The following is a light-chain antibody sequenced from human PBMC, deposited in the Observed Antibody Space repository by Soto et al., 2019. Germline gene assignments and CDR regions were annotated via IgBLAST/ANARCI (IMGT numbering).Light chain of an antibody. CDR1: QTVSNY. CDR2: GAS. CDR3: QQRSNWPPIFT. V-gene: IGKV3-11*01. J-gene: IGKJ3*01. Sequence: EIVLTQSPATLSLSPGERATLSCRASQTVSNYLAWYQQKPGQAPRLLIYGASNRATDVPARFSGSGSGTDFTLSITSLEPEDFAVYYCQQRSNWPPIFTFGPGTKVDVK.